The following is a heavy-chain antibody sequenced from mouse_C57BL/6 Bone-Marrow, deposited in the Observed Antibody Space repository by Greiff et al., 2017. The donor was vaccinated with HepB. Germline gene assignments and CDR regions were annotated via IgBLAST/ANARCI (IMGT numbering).Heavy chain of an antibody. CDR2: INPNNGGT. CDR3: ARRMDDGYYRYFDV. D-gene: IGHD2-3*01. V-gene: IGHV1-26*01. CDR1: GYTFTDYY. J-gene: IGHJ1*03. Sequence: EVQLQQSGPELVKPGASVKISCKASGYTFTDYYMNWVKQSHGKSLEWIGDINPNNGGTSYNQKFKGKATLTVDKSSSTAYMELRSLTSEDSAVYYCARRMDDGYYRYFDVWGTGTTVTVSS.